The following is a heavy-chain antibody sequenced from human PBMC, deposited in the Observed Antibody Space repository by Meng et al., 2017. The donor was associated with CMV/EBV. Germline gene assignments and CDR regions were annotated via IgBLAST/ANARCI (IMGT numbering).Heavy chain of an antibody. J-gene: IGHJ6*02. Sequence: GESLKISCAASGFTFSSYSMNWGRSDPGKGLEWVSSISSSSSYIYYADSVKGRFTISRDNAKNSLYLQMNSLRAEDTAVYYCARLERFLEWLISKTSYGMDVWGQGTTVTVSS. CDR1: GFTFSSYS. CDR2: ISSSSSYI. D-gene: IGHD3-3*01. V-gene: IGHV3-21*01. CDR3: ARLERFLEWLISKTSYGMDV.